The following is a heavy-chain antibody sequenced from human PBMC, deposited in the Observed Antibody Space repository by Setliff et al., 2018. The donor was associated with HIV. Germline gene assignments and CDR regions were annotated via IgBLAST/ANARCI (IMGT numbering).Heavy chain of an antibody. D-gene: IGHD3-22*01. CDR1: GYSVTFGHN. CDR2: MYYSGST. V-gene: IGHV4-38-2*01. CDR3: ARGRGDSSGYYYPWFDP. Sequence: SETLSLTCAVSGYSVTFGHNWGWIRQPPGKGLEWIGSMYYSGSTYYNPSLKSRVTISVDTSKNQFSLKLSSVTAAATAVYYCARGRGDSSGYYYPWFDPWGQGTLVTVSS. J-gene: IGHJ5*02.